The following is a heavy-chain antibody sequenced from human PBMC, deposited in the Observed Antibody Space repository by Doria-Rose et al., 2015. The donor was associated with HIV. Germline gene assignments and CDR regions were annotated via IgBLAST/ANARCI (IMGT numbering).Heavy chain of an antibody. CDR3: ARIKSSRWYHKYYFDF. Sequence: QITLKESGPVLVKPTETLTLTCTVSGVSLSSPGMGVSWIRQPPGKALEWLANIFSDDERSYITSLKSRLTISRVTSKSQVVLTRTDMDPVDTATYYCARIKSSRWYHKYYFDFWGQGTLVIVSA. V-gene: IGHV2-26*01. J-gene: IGHJ4*02. D-gene: IGHD6-13*01. CDR2: IFSDDER. CDR1: GVSLSSPGMG.